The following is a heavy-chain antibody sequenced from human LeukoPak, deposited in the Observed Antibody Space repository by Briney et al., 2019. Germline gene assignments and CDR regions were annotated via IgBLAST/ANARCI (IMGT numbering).Heavy chain of an antibody. CDR3: ARTRQSGSGYFQH. CDR1: GGSISSYY. J-gene: IGHJ1*01. CDR2: IGSSGSGTTI. V-gene: IGHV3-11*01. Sequence: LSLTCTVSGGSISSYYWSWIRQAPGKGLEWVSHIGSSGSGTTIYYADSVKGRFTISRDNAKNSLYLQLNSLRAEDTAVYYCARTRQSGSGYFQHWGQGTLVTVSS. D-gene: IGHD3-10*01.